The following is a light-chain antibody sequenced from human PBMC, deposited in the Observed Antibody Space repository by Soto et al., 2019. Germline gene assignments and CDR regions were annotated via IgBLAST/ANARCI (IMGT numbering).Light chain of an antibody. V-gene: IGLV2-14*01. Sequence: SVLTQPASVSGSPGQSITISCTGTSSDVGGYNYVSWYQQHPGKAPKLIIYEVSNRPTGVSNRFSGSKSGHTASLTISGLQSEDEADYFCTSYTSSSTLDDFGTGTKVTVL. J-gene: IGLJ1*01. CDR1: SSDVGGYNY. CDR3: TSYTSSSTLDD. CDR2: EVS.